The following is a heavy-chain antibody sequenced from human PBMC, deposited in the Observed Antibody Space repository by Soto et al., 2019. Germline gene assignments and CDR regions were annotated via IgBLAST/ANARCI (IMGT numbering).Heavy chain of an antibody. D-gene: IGHD3-10*01. J-gene: IGHJ3*02. Sequence: PGGSLRLSCAASGFTFSSYAMHWVRQAPGKGLEWVAVISYDGSNKYYADSVKGRFTISRDNSKNTLYLQMNSLRAEDTAVYYCARDLTRSEGFYDAFDIWGQGTMVTVSS. CDR3: ARDLTRSEGFYDAFDI. CDR1: GFTFSSYA. V-gene: IGHV3-30-3*01. CDR2: ISYDGSNK.